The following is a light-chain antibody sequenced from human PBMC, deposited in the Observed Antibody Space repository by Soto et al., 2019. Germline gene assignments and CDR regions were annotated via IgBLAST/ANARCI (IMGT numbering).Light chain of an antibody. V-gene: IGLV1-40*01. Sequence: QSVLTQRPSVSGAPGQRVTISCTGSSCNIGAGYDVHWYQQLPGTAPKLLIYGNSNRPSGVPDRFSGSKSGTSASLAITGLQAEDEADYYCQSYDSSLSGVVFGVGTKLTVL. CDR1: SCNIGAGYD. CDR3: QSYDSSLSGVV. CDR2: GNS. J-gene: IGLJ2*01.